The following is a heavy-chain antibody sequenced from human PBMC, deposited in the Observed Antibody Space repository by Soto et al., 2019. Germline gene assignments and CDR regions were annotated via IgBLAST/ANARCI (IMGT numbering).Heavy chain of an antibody. Sequence: SETLSLTCTVSGGSISSGGYYWSWIRQHPGKGLERIGYIYYSGSTYYNPSLRSRVTISVDTSKNQFSLKLSSVTAADTAVYYCARDVSIAAAGEVPGYYYYGMDVWGQGTTVTVSS. V-gene: IGHV4-31*03. CDR2: IYYSGST. CDR1: GGSISSGGYY. J-gene: IGHJ6*02. D-gene: IGHD6-13*01. CDR3: ARDVSIAAAGEVPGYYYYGMDV.